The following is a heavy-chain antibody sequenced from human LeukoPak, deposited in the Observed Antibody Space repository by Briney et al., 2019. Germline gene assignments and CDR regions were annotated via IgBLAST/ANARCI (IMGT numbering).Heavy chain of an antibody. D-gene: IGHD1-26*01. CDR2: IDWADDK. CDR3: ARMKASGSYYYFDY. Sequence: ESGPTLVNPTQTLTLTCTFSGFSLSTVPMRVSWLRQPPGEALEWLARIDWADDKFYSTTLKTRLTISKDTSKNHVVLTMTNMDPLDTATYYCARMKASGSYYYFDYWGQGTLVTVSS. CDR1: GFSLSTVPMR. V-gene: IGHV2-70*04. J-gene: IGHJ4*02.